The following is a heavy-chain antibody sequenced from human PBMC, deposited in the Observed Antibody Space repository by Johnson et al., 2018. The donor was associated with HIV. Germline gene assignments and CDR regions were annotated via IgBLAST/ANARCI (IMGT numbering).Heavy chain of an antibody. D-gene: IGHD1-26*01. Sequence: EQLVVSGGGVVRPGGSLRLSCAASGFTFDDYGLSWVRQAPGKGLEWVSGMNWNGGSTGYADSVKGRCTISRDNAKNSLYLQMNSLRAEDTALYYCARGRPWGWELRRDAFDIWGQGTMVTVSS. V-gene: IGHV3-20*04. CDR1: GFTFDDYG. J-gene: IGHJ3*02. CDR3: ARGRPWGWELRRDAFDI. CDR2: MNWNGGST.